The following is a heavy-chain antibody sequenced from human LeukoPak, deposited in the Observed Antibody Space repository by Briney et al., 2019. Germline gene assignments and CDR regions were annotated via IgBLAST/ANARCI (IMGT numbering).Heavy chain of an antibody. V-gene: IGHV3-30*02. CDR2: IRYDGSNK. J-gene: IGHJ5*02. CDR1: GFTFSSYG. D-gene: IGHD5-18*01. CDR3: AKDAVDTAIPSWFDP. Sequence: TGGSLRLSCAASGFTFSSYGMHWVRQAPGKGLEWVAFIRYDGSNKYYADSVKGRFTISRDNSKNTLYLQMNSLRAEDTAVYYCAKDAVDTAIPSWFDPWGQGTLVTVPS.